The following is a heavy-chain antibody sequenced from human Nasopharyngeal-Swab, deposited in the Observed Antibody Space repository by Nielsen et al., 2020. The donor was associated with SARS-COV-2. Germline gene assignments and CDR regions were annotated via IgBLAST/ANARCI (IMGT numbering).Heavy chain of an antibody. D-gene: IGHD1-1*01. CDR2: IIPIFGTA. Sequence: SVKVSCKASGGTFSSYAISWVRQAPGQGLEWMGGIIPIFGTANYAQKFQGRVTITADGSTSTAYMELSSLRSEDTAVYYCARIAVHHNWFDPWGQGTLVTVSS. V-gene: IGHV1-69*13. CDR1: GGTFSSYA. J-gene: IGHJ5*02. CDR3: ARIAVHHNWFDP.